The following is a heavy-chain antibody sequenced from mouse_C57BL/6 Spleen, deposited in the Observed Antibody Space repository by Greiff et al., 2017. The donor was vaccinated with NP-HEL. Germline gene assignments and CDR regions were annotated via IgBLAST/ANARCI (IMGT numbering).Heavy chain of an antibody. CDR2: INPNNGGT. Sequence: VQLQQSGPELVKPGASVKIPCKASGYTFTDYNMDWVKQSHGKSLEWIGDINPNNGGTIYNQKFKGKATLTVDKSSSTAYMELRSLTSEDTAVYYCATALDYYGSHYAMDYWGQGTSVTVSS. V-gene: IGHV1-18*01. J-gene: IGHJ4*01. CDR3: ATALDYYGSHYAMDY. CDR1: GYTFTDYN. D-gene: IGHD1-1*01.